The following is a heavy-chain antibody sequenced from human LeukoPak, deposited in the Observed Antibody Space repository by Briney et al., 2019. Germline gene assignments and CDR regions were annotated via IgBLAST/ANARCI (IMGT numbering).Heavy chain of an antibody. Sequence: SETLSLTCTVSGGSISSYYWSWIRQPPGKGLEWIGYIYYSGSTNYNPSLKSRVTISVDTSKNQFSLKLSSVTAADTAVYYCARAEYYFDYWGQGTLVTVAS. CDR3: ARAEYYFDY. D-gene: IGHD3-10*01. V-gene: IGHV4-59*01. CDR1: GGSISSYY. CDR2: IYYSGST. J-gene: IGHJ4*02.